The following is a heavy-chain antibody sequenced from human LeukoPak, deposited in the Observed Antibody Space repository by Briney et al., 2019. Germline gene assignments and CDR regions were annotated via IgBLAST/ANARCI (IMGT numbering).Heavy chain of an antibody. V-gene: IGHV4-4*07. D-gene: IGHD3-3*01. CDR1: GGSISSYY. J-gene: IGHJ2*01. Sequence: SETLSLTCTVPGGSISSYYWSWIRQPAEKGLEWIGRIYTSGSTNYNPSLKSRVTMSVDTSKNQFSLKLSSVTAADTAVYYCARGKGFYDFWSGSLHFDLWGRGTLVTVSS. CDR2: IYTSGST. CDR3: ARGKGFYDFWSGSLHFDL.